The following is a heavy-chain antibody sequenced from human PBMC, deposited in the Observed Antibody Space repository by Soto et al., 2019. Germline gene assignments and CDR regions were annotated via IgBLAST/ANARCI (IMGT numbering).Heavy chain of an antibody. V-gene: IGHV3-49*04. Sequence: PGGSLRPSCTASGFTFGDYAMSWVRQAPGKGLEWVGFIRSKAYGGTTEYAASVKGRFTISRDDSKNSLYLQMNSLKTEDTAVYYCVTSDILTGFDAFDIWGQGTMVTVSS. CDR1: GFTFGDYA. CDR2: IRSKAYGGTT. D-gene: IGHD3-9*01. J-gene: IGHJ3*02. CDR3: VTSDILTGFDAFDI.